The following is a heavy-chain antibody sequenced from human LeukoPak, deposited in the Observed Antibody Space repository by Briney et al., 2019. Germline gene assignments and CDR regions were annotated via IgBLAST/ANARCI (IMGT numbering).Heavy chain of an antibody. CDR3: ARDSPGDYGDRNYFDY. J-gene: IGHJ4*02. CDR1: GGTFSSYA. Sequence: SVKVSCKASGGTFSSYAISWVRQAPGQGLEWMGRIIPIFGTANYAQKFQGRVTITTDESTSTAYMELSSLRSEDTAVYYCARDSPGDYGDRNYFDYWGQGTLVTVSS. D-gene: IGHD4-17*01. V-gene: IGHV1-69*05. CDR2: IIPIFGTA.